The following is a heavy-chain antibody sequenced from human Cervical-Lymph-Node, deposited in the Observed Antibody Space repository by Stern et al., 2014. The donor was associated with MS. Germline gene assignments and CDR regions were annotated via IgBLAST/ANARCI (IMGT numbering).Heavy chain of an antibody. CDR1: GYPFTNYY. D-gene: IGHD6-19*01. CDR3: AREVAGHRLGMMDV. V-gene: IGHV1-46*01. J-gene: IGHJ6*02. Sequence: VQLVEPGPEMQKPGASVKVSCKASGYPFTNYYMHWVRQAPGQGLEWMGIINPSAGSTSYAQKFPDRVTMTRDTSTSTVYMELSSLRSEDTAVYYCAREVAGHRLGMMDVWGQGTTVTVSS. CDR2: INPSAGST.